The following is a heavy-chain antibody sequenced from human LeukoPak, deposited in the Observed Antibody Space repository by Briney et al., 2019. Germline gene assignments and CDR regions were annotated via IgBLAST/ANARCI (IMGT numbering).Heavy chain of an antibody. CDR2: VDPEDGET. CDR1: VYTFTDYY. Sequence: ASVKVSCKVSVYTFTDYYMHWVQQAPGKGLEGMGLVDPEDGETIYAEKFQGRVTITADTSTDTAYMELSSLRSEDTAVYYCATVASSFYYFDYWGQGTLVTVSS. J-gene: IGHJ4*02. V-gene: IGHV1-69-2*01. D-gene: IGHD6-6*01. CDR3: ATVASSFYYFDY.